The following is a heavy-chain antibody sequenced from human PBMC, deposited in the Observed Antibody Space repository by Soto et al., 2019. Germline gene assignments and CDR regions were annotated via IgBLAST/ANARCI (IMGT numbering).Heavy chain of an antibody. D-gene: IGHD2-2*01. CDR3: TRYCTNTSCQGLFGMDV. J-gene: IGHJ6*02. CDR2: IW. V-gene: IGHV3-33*08. CDR1: GFTFSSYG. Sequence: GGSLRLSCAASGFTFSSYGMHWVRQAPGKGLEWVAVIWYAASVKGRFTISRDDSENTTFLQMNSLKTEDTAVYYCTRYCTNTSCQGLFGMDVWGQGTTVTVSS.